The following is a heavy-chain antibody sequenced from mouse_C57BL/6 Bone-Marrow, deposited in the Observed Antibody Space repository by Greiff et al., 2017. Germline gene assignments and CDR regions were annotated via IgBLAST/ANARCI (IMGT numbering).Heavy chain of an antibody. V-gene: IGHV2-2*01. CDR1: GFSLTSYG. J-gene: IGHJ3*01. CDR2: IWSGGST. Sequence: QVQLQHSGPGLLQPSQSLSITCTVPGFSLTSYGVPWVRQSPGKGLEWLGVIWSGGSTDYNAAFISRLSISKDNSKSQVFFKMNSLQADDTAIYYCARNPDGYALAWFAYWGQGTLVTVSA. CDR3: ARNPDGYALAWFAY. D-gene: IGHD2-3*01.